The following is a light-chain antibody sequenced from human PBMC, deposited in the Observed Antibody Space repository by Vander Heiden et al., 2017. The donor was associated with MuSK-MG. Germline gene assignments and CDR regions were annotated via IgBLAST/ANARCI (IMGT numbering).Light chain of an antibody. J-gene: IGKJ1*01. V-gene: IGKV1-5*03. CDR2: KAS. CDR3: QQYNSYPWT. CDR1: QIISTW. Sequence: DSQRTQSPSTLSASVRDRVTITCTASQIISTWLPWYQQKPVKAPKLLIPKASSLESGVPSRFSGRGSGTEFTLTISSLPPDAFATYYCQQYNSYPWTFGQGTKVEIK.